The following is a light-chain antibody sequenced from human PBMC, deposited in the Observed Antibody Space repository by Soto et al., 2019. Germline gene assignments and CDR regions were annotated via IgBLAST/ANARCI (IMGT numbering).Light chain of an antibody. CDR2: DDP. CDR1: QSISSW. Sequence: DIQMTQSPSTLSASVGDRVTITCRASQSISSWLAWYQQKPGKAPKLLIYDDPSLESGVPSRFSGSGSGTEFTLTISSLQPDDFATYYCQQYNSYSTFGQGTKVDIK. J-gene: IGKJ1*01. V-gene: IGKV1-5*01. CDR3: QQYNSYST.